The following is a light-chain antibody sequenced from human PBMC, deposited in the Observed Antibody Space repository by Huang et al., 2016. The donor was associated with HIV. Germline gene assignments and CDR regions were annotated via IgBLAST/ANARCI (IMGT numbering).Light chain of an antibody. CDR3: MQGLQTWT. V-gene: IGKV2-28*01. CDR1: QSLLHSNGYNY. Sequence: DIVMVQSPASLSVTPVEAAYITCRSSQSLLHSNGYNYLDWYWQKPGQSAQLLIYLGSTRASGVPDVFSGSGSGTDFTLRINKVEAGDVGFYYCMQGLQTWTFGQGTKVEI. J-gene: IGKJ1*01. CDR2: LGS.